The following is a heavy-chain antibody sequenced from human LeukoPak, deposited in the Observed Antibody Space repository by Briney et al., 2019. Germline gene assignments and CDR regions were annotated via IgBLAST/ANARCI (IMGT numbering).Heavy chain of an antibody. CDR1: GYTFTRYD. D-gene: IGHD6-6*01. J-gene: IGHJ6*03. CDR2: MNPKSGNT. V-gene: IGHV1-8*01. CDR3: ARGLVHWDDYYYEYMDV. Sequence: ASVTVSRKSSGYTFTRYDINGVRPATAQGLAWMGWMNPKSGNTRYAQKFRGRDTMTRNTSISTAYMEMSRLRSEDTAVYYGARGLVHWDDYYYEYMDVWGKGTPVTVSS.